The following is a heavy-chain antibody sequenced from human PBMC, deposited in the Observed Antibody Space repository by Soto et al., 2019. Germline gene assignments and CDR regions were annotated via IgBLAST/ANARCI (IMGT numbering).Heavy chain of an antibody. CDR2: ISISGSSI. CDR1: GFTFRDYY. V-gene: IGHV3-11*01. CDR3: AKDIEPAGLLFDY. D-gene: IGHD6-13*01. Sequence: GGSLRLSCAASGFTFRDYYMSWIRQAPGKGLEWISYISISGSSIYYADSVKGRFTISRDDAKNSLYLQMNSLRAEDTAVYYCAKDIEPAGLLFDYWGQGTLVTVSS. J-gene: IGHJ4*01.